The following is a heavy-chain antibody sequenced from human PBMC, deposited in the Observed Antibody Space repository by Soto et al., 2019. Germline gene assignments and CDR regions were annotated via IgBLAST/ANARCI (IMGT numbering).Heavy chain of an antibody. CDR1: GLTFSNYE. D-gene: IGHD3-10*01. Sequence: PGGSLRLSCAASGLTFSNYEMNWVRQAPGKGLEWVSYIGLGGTTTYYADSLKGRFTISRDNAKNSLYLQMNSLRAEDTAVYYCATRSGGGGAFDFWGQGTMVTVSS. CDR3: ATRSGGGGAFDF. J-gene: IGHJ3*01. CDR2: IGLGGTTT. V-gene: IGHV3-48*03.